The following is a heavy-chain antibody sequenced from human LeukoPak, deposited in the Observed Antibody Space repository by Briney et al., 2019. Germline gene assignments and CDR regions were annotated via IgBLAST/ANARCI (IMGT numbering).Heavy chain of an antibody. J-gene: IGHJ4*02. CDR3: ARDLGSSWFEPLDY. V-gene: IGHV4-4*02. D-gene: IGHD6-13*01. CDR1: GGSISSSAW. Sequence: KPSGTLSLTCAVPGGSISSSAWWSWVRPPPGKGLEWIGEVYHSGGTNYNSFLKSRVTISVDKSKNQLSLKLTSATAADTAVYYCARDLGSSWFEPLDYWGQGILVIVSS. CDR2: VYHSGGT.